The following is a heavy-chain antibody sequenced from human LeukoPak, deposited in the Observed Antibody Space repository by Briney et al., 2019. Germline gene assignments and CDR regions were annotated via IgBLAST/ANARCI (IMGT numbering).Heavy chain of an antibody. Sequence: KPSETLSLTCTVSGGSISSHYWNWIRQPPGKGLEWIGYIYYSGSTNYNPSLKSRVTISVDTSKNQFSLKLSSVTAADTAVYYCAGRLWRRDGYNLSAFDIWGQGTMVTVSS. V-gene: IGHV4-59*11. J-gene: IGHJ3*02. D-gene: IGHD5-24*01. CDR2: IYYSGST. CDR3: AGRLWRRDGYNLSAFDI. CDR1: GGSISSHY.